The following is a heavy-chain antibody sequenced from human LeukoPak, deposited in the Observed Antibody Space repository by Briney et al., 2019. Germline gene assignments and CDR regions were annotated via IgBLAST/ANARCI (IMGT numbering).Heavy chain of an antibody. V-gene: IGHV4-39*01. CDR3: ASSVGANRINAFDM. J-gene: IGHJ3*02. CDR2: VYYSGSA. Sequence: SETLSLTCTVSGGSISSGFYYWGWIRQPPGKGLEWIGSVYYSGSAYYSPSLKSRVTISVDTSNTQFSLRLSSVTAADTALYYCASSVGANRINAFDMWGQGTMVTVSS. CDR1: GGSISSGFYY. D-gene: IGHD1-26*01.